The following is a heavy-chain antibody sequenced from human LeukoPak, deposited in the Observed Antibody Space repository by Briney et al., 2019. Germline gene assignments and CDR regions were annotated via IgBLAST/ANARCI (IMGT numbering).Heavy chain of an antibody. V-gene: IGHV3-74*01. J-gene: IGHJ4*02. D-gene: IGHD4-17*01. CDR3: ARANDYGDYPEPVY. CDR1: GFTFSSHL. CDR2: ISSDGTYT. Sequence: GGSLRLSCAASGFTFSSHLMHWVRQAPGKGLVWVSRISSDGTYTNYADSVRGRFTISRDNAKNTLYLQMNSLRAEDTAVYYCARANDYGDYPEPVYWGQGTLVTVSS.